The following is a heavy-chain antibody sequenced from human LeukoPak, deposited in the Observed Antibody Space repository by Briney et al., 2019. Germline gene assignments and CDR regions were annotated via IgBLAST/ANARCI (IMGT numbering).Heavy chain of an antibody. V-gene: IGHV4-31*03. Sequence: PSETLSLTCTISGGSISSGGYYWSWVRQHPGKGLEWIGYIYYSGSTYYNPSLKSRVTISVDTSKNQFSLKLSSVTAADTAVYYCASGYYYDSSGYPYFDYWGQGTLVTVSS. CDR2: IYYSGST. J-gene: IGHJ4*02. CDR1: GGSISSGGYY. CDR3: ASGYYYDSSGYPYFDY. D-gene: IGHD3-22*01.